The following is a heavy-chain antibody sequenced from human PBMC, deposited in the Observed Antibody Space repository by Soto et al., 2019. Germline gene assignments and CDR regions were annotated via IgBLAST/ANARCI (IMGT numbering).Heavy chain of an antibody. D-gene: IGHD1-7*01. Sequence: SPTLSLTCAVYGGSFSGYYWSWIRQPPGKGLEWIGEINHSGSTNYNPSLKSRVTISVDTSKNQFSLKLSSVTAADTAVYYCARHKGITGTTWSYGFDPWGQGTLVTVSS. CDR2: INHSGST. CDR1: GGSFSGYY. V-gene: IGHV4-34*01. CDR3: ARHKGITGTTWSYGFDP. J-gene: IGHJ5*02.